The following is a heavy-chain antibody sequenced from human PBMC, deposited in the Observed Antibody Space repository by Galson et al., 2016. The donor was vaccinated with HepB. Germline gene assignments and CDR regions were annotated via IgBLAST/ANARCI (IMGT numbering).Heavy chain of an antibody. J-gene: IGHJ4*02. CDR1: GFTFSSYA. D-gene: IGHD5-24*01. V-gene: IGHV3-30-3*01. CDR2: ISFDGSNK. Sequence: SLRLSCAASGFTFSSYAMHWARQAPGKGLEWVAVISFDGSNKYYADSVKGRFTISRDNAKNSVYLQMNSLRDEDTAVYFCAKDGGGGYNLDYWGQGTLVTVSS. CDR3: AKDGGGGYNLDY.